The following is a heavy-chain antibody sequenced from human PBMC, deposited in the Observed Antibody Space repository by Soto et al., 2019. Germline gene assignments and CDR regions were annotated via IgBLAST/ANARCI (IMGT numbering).Heavy chain of an antibody. CDR3: ARRLKGSYGYTLSPFDY. D-gene: IGHD5-18*01. Sequence: ASVKVSCKASGGTFSSYAISWVRQAPGQGLEWMGGIIPIFGTANYAQKFQGRVTITADESTSTAYMELSSLRSEDTAVYYCARRLKGSYGYTLSPFDYWGQGTLVTVSS. V-gene: IGHV1-69*13. CDR2: IIPIFGTA. CDR1: GGTFSSYA. J-gene: IGHJ4*02.